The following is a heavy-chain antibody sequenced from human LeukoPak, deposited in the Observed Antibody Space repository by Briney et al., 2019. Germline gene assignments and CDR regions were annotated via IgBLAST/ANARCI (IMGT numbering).Heavy chain of an antibody. CDR3: VRTPDYSSGWYNWYFDL. V-gene: IGHV3-48*04. Sequence: GGSLRLSCAASGFTFSSYSMNWVRQAPGKGLEWVSYISSSSSTIYYADSVKGRFTISRDNAKNSLYLQMNSLRAEDTAVYYCVRTPDYSSGWYNWYFDLWGRGTLVTVSS. CDR1: GFTFSSYS. CDR2: ISSSSSTI. J-gene: IGHJ2*01. D-gene: IGHD6-19*01.